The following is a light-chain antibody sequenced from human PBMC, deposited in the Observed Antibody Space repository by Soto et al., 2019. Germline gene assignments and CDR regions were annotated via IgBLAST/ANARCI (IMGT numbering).Light chain of an antibody. V-gene: IGLV2-11*01. Sequence: QSALTQPRSVSGSPGQSVTISCTGTSSDVGNYNYVSWYQQHPGKAPKVMIYDVNKWPSGFSDRFSGSKSGNTASLTISGLQAEDEDYYYCCSYAGSYTWVFGGGTKVTVL. CDR3: CSYAGSYTWV. CDR1: SSDVGNYNY. CDR2: DVN. J-gene: IGLJ3*02.